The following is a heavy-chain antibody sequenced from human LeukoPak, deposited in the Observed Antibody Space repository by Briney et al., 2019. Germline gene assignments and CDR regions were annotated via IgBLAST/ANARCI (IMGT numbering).Heavy chain of an antibody. V-gene: IGHV3-64*01. D-gene: IGHD1-26*01. CDR1: GFTFSSYA. J-gene: IGHJ4*02. CDR3: ARVSLYSGSSGVDY. Sequence: PGGSLRLSCAASGFTFSSYAMHWVRQAPGKGLEYVSFISSNGDSTYYANSVKGRFTISRDNSKNTLYLQMGSLRAEDMAVYYCARVSLYSGSSGVDYWGQGTLVTVSS. CDR2: ISSNGDST.